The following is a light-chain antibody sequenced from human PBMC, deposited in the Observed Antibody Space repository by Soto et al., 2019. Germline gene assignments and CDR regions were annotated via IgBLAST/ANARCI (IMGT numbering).Light chain of an antibody. V-gene: IGLV2-23*02. CDR1: SSDVGSYNF. CDR2: EVY. CDR3: CSYSGSSTYV. J-gene: IGLJ1*01. Sequence: QSVLTQPASVSGSPGQSITISCTGTSSDVGSYNFVSWYQEHPGKAPKVMIYEVYKRPSGVSNRFSGSKSGSTASLTISGLQVEYEADYYCCSYSGSSTYVLGTGTKLTVL.